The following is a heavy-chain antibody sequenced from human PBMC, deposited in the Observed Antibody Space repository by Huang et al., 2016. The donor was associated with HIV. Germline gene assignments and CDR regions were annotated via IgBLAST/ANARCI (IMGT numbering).Heavy chain of an antibody. Sequence: QVQLQESGPGLVKRSQTMSLTCTVAGGSISSGGYYWSWIRQPPGKGLEWIGYIYYSGSTHYNPSLNSRCTISGDTSKNQFSLKLSSVTASDTAVYYCARGLCVLDAFHIWGQGTMVTVSS. CDR1: GGSISSGGYY. CDR3: ARGLCVLDAFHI. V-gene: IGHV4-30-4*08. CDR2: IYYSGST. D-gene: IGHD2-21*01. J-gene: IGHJ3*02.